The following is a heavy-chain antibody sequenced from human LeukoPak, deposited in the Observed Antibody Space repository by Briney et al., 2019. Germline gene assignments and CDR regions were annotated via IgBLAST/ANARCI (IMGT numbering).Heavy chain of an antibody. D-gene: IGHD4-17*01. V-gene: IGHV3-48*01. CDR2: ITTSGGAK. CDR3: ARGNDYGDYVGRPEFDY. Sequence: GGSLRLSCAASGFTFSSYSMNWVRQAPGKGLEWISYITTSGGAKNYADSVKGRFTISRDNSKNTLYLQTNSLRAEDTAVYYCARGNDYGDYVGRPEFDYWGQGTLVTVSS. CDR1: GFTFSSYS. J-gene: IGHJ4*02.